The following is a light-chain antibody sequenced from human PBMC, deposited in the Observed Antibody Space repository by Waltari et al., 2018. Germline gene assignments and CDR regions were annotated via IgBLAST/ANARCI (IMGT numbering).Light chain of an antibody. J-gene: IGKJ4*01. V-gene: IGKV3-15*01. CDR2: GAS. Sequence: ETVMTQSPATLSVSPGERATLSCRASQSVSSNLAWYQQKPGQAPRLLIYGASTRATCIPARFSGSGSGTEFTLTISSLQSEDFAVYYCQQYNNWPLTFGGGTKVEIK. CDR1: QSVSSN. CDR3: QQYNNWPLT.